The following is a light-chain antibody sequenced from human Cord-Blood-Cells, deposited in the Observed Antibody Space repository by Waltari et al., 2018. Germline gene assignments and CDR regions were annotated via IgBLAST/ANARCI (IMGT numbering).Light chain of an antibody. V-gene: IGKV3-11*01. Sequence: IVLTQSPATLSLSPGARATLSCRASQSVSSYLAWYQQKPGQAPRLLIYDASNRATGIPARLSGSGSGTDCTLTISSLEPEDFAVYYCQQRSNWPTFGPGTKVDIK. CDR2: DAS. J-gene: IGKJ3*01. CDR3: QQRSNWPT. CDR1: QSVSSY.